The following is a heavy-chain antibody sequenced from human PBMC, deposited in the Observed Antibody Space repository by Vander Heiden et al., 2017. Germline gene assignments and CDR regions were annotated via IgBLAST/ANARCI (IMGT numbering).Heavy chain of an antibody. Sequence: EVQLVESGGGLVQPGGSLRLSCAASVFTYSSYWMSWVRQAPGKGLEWVANIKQDGSEKYYVDSVKGRFTISRDNAKNSLYLQMNSLRAEDTAVYYCARPRGYRDAFDIWGQGTMVTVSS. V-gene: IGHV3-7*01. D-gene: IGHD3-22*01. CDR1: VFTYSSYW. CDR2: IKQDGSEK. J-gene: IGHJ3*02. CDR3: ARPRGYRDAFDI.